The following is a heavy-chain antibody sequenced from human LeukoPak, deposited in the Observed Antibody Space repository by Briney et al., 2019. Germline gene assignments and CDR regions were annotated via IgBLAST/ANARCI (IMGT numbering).Heavy chain of an antibody. Sequence: SETLSLTCAVSGGSFSGYYWSWIRQPPGKGLEWIGEINHSGSTNYNPSLKSRVTISVDTSKNQFSLELSSVTAADTAVYYCARGCTSYCSSTSCYTVYYFDYWGQGTLVTVCS. J-gene: IGHJ4*02. CDR3: ARGCTSYCSSTSCYTVYYFDY. CDR1: GGSFSGYY. D-gene: IGHD2-2*02. V-gene: IGHV4-34*01. CDR2: INHSGST.